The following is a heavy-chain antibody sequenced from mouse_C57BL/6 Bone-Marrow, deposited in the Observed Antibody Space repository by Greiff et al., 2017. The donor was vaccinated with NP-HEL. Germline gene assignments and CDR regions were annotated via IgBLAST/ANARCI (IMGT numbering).Heavy chain of an antibody. CDR2: IYPRSGNT. CDR3: ARGIAWFAY. V-gene: IGHV1-81*01. J-gene: IGHJ3*01. CDR1: GYTFTSYG. Sequence: QVQLKESGAELARPGASVKLSCKASGYTFTSYGISWVKQRTGQGLEWIGEIYPRSGNTYYNEKFKGKATLTADKSSSTADMELRSVTSEDSAGKFCARGIAWFAYWGQGTLGTVSA.